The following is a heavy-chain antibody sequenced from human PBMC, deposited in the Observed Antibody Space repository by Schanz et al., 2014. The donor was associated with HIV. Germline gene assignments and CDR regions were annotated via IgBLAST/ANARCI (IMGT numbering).Heavy chain of an antibody. Sequence: EVQLVESGGGLVKPGGSLRLSCAGSGFTFSTYSMNWVRRAPGKGLEWVSRINGDGSTTSYADSVKGRFTISRDNAKNTLYLQLNSLRAEDTAVYYCARPTGAQYFDLWGRGTLVTVSS. CDR2: INGDGSTT. CDR1: GFTFSTYS. D-gene: IGHD7-27*01. CDR3: ARPTGAQYFDL. J-gene: IGHJ2*01. V-gene: IGHV3-74*02.